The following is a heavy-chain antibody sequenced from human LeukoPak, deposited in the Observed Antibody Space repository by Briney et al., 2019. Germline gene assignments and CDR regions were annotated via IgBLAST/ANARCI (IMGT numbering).Heavy chain of an antibody. D-gene: IGHD1-1*01. CDR3: ARHGSLADRAFDY. Sequence: SETLSLTCTVSGCSISSYYWSWIRQPPGKGLEWIGYIYYSGSTNYNPSLKSRVTISVDTSKNQFSLKLSSLTAADTAVYYCARHGSLADRAFDYWGQGTLVTVSS. CDR2: IYYSGST. CDR1: GCSISSYY. J-gene: IGHJ4*02. V-gene: IGHV4-59*08.